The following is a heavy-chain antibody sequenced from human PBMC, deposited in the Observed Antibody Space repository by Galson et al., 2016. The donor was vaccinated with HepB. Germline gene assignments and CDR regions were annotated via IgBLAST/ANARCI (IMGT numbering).Heavy chain of an antibody. Sequence: PALVKPTQTLTLTCTFSGFSLSTSGVGVGWIRQPPGKALEWLALICWDDDKRYRPSLKSRLTLTKDTSKNQVVLSMTNMDPVDTATYYCAHVEMATIDYWGQGTLVTVSS. CDR3: AHVEMATIDY. D-gene: IGHD5-24*01. CDR2: ICWDDDK. V-gene: IGHV2-5*02. J-gene: IGHJ4*02. CDR1: GFSLSTSGVG.